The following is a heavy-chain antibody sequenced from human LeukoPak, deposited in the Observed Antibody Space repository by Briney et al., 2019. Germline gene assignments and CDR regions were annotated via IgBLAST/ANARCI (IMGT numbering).Heavy chain of an antibody. J-gene: IGHJ4*02. D-gene: IGHD4-23*01. Sequence: ASVKVSCKASGYTFTTYYMYWVRQAPGQGLEWMGRINPRGGCTIYAQKFQGRVTMTRDTSTTTVYMELSSLRSEDTAVYYCARETYGANSGATDYWGQGTLVTVSS. CDR1: GYTFTTYY. CDR3: ARETYGANSGATDY. CDR2: INPRGGCT. V-gene: IGHV1-46*01.